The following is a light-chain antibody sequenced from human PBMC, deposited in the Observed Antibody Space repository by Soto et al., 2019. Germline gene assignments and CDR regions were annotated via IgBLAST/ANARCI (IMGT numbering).Light chain of an antibody. Sequence: DIQLTQSPIFLSASVGDRVTISCRASQAICNYLAWYQQKPGKAPNLLIFGASTLQSGVPSRFSGSGSGTEFTLTISSLQPEDFATYYCQQLNSHPRTFGQGTKLEIK. J-gene: IGKJ2*01. V-gene: IGKV1-9*01. CDR1: QAICNY. CDR2: GAS. CDR3: QQLNSHPRT.